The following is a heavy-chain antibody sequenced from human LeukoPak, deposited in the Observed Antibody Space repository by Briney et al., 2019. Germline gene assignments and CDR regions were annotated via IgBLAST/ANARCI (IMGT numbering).Heavy chain of an antibody. CDR1: GYTFTIYG. V-gene: IGHV1-18*01. CDR3: ASQNYYDSSGYPGSFDY. Sequence: ASVKVSCKASGYTFTIYGISWVRQAPGQGREWMGWISAYNGNTNYTQKLQGRVTITTDTSTSTAYMELRSLRSDDTAVYYCASQNYYDSSGYPGSFDYWGQGTLVTVSS. J-gene: IGHJ4*02. CDR2: ISAYNGNT. D-gene: IGHD3-22*01.